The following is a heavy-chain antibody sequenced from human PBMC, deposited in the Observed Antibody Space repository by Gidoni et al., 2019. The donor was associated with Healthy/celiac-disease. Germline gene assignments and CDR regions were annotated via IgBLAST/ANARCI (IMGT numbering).Heavy chain of an antibody. V-gene: IGHV3-33*01. CDR2: IWYDGSNK. J-gene: IGHJ6*02. CDR3: ARDPRGYYYGMDV. Sequence: QVQLVASGGGVVQPGRSLRLSCAASGFTFSSYGMHWVRQAPGKGLEWVAVIWYDGSNKYYADSVKGRFTISRDNSKNTLYLQMNSLRAEDTAVYYCARDPRGYYYGMDVWGQGTTVTVSS. CDR1: GFTFSSYG.